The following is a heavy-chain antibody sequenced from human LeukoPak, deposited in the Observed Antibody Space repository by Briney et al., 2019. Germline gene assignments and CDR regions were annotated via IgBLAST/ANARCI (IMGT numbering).Heavy chain of an antibody. J-gene: IGHJ4*02. V-gene: IGHV1-2*02. CDR1: GYTFTGYY. D-gene: IGHD3-3*01. CDR2: INPNSGGT. CDR3: ACVRSYDFWSGYFDY. Sequence: ASVKVSCKAPGYTFTGYYMHWVRQAPGQGLEWMGWINPNSGGTNYAQKFQGRVTMTRDTSISTAYMELSRLRSDDTAVYYCACVRSYDFWSGYFDYWGQGTLVTVSS.